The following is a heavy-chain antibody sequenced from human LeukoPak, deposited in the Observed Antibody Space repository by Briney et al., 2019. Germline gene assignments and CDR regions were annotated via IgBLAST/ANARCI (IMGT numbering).Heavy chain of an antibody. V-gene: IGHV3-23*01. CDR2: ISGSGGST. CDR1: GFTFSTYA. D-gene: IGHD3-22*01. CDR3: AKDPRTYDSVWDVIN. J-gene: IGHJ4*02. Sequence: GGSLRLSCAASGFTFSTYAMTWVRQAPGKGLEWVSVISGSGGSTNYADSVKGRFTISRDNSKNTLYLQMNSLRAEDTAVYYCAKDPRTYDSVWDVINWGQGTLVTVSS.